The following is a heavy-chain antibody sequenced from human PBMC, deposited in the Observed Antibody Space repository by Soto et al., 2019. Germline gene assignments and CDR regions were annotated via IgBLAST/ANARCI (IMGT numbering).Heavy chain of an antibody. CDR1: GFTFSDHY. J-gene: IGHJ4*02. Sequence: PGGSLRLSCAASGFTFSDHYMSWIRQAPGKGLEWIGYSSNSGSFTRYADSVKGRFSISRDNAKNSLYLQINSLRGDDTAIYYYVRSGDNNNLLNYGGREPRSAFSS. D-gene: IGHD2-21*02. V-gene: IGHV3-11*06. CDR2: SSNSGSFT. CDR3: VRSGDNNNLLNY.